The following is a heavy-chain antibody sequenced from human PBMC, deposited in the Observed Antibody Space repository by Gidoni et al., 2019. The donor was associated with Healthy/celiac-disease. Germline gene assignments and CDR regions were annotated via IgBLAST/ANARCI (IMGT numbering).Heavy chain of an antibody. CDR2: ISGSGGST. Sequence: EVQLLESGGGLVQPGGSLRLSCAASGFTVSSYAMSWVRQAPGKGLEWVSAISGSGGSTYYADSVKGRFTISRDNSKNTLYLQMNSLRAEDTAVYYCAKGNDFWSGYSDYWGQGTLVTVSS. J-gene: IGHJ4*02. V-gene: IGHV3-23*01. CDR1: GFTVSSYA. CDR3: AKGNDFWSGYSDY. D-gene: IGHD3-3*01.